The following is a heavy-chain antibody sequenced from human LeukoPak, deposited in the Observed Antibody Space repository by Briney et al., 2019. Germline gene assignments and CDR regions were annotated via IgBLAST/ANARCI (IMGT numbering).Heavy chain of an antibody. J-gene: IGHJ4*02. CDR2: IYYTGST. CDR3: ARGGNFYRGHYFDY. D-gene: IGHD1-26*01. Sequence: PSETLSLTCTVSGGSISEYYWYWFRQPPGKGLEWIGYIYYTGSTKYHPSLKSRLTISVDTSENQFSLRLTSVTAADTAVYYCARGGNFYRGHYFDYWGQGALVTVSS. V-gene: IGHV4-59*01. CDR1: GGSISEYY.